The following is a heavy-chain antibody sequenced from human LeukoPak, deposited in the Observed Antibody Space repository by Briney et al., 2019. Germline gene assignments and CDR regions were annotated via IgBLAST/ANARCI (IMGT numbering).Heavy chain of an antibody. J-gene: IGHJ4*02. CDR1: RFTFSTYG. D-gene: IGHD1-26*01. CDR2: ISYDGSNK. Sequence: GRSLRLSCAASRFTFSTYGMHWVRQAPGKGLEWVAVISYDGSNKYYADSVKGRFTITRDNSKNTLYLQMNSLRVEDTAVYYCAKGGPPTGASPRPWDFNYWGQGTLVTVSS. V-gene: IGHV3-30*18. CDR3: AKGGPPTGASPRPWDFNY.